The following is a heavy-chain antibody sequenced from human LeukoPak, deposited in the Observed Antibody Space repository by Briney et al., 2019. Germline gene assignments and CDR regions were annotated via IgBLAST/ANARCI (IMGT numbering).Heavy chain of an antibody. CDR2: ISGSGGST. J-gene: IGHJ4*02. V-gene: IGHV3-23*01. CDR3: AKGYYYDSSGHFDY. D-gene: IGHD3-22*01. CDR1: GFTFSSYG. Sequence: GGSLRLSCAASGFTFSSYGMSWVRQAPGKGLEWVSAISGSGGSTYYADSVKGRFTISRDNSKDTLYLQMNSLRAEDTAVYYCAKGYYYDSSGHFDYWGQGTLVTVSS.